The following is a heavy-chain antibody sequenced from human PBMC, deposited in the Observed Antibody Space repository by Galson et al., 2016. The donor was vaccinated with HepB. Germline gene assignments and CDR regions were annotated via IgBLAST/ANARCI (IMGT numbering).Heavy chain of an antibody. CDR1: GYSFSTYW. CDR3: VRQDTNYYDVLTGYSTAHGGAFEV. V-gene: IGHV5-51*01. CDR2: IYPGDSDT. Sequence: QSGAEVKKPGESLKITCKSSGYSFSTYWIGWVRQMSGKGLEWMGVIYPGDSDTKYSPSFEGQVTISADQSISTAYLQWSSLKASDTAIYYCVRQDTNYYDVLTGYSTAHGGAFEVGGQGTVVSVSS. J-gene: IGHJ3*01. D-gene: IGHD3-9*01.